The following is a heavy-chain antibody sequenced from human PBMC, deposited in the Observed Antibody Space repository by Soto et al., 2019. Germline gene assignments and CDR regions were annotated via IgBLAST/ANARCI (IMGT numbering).Heavy chain of an antibody. V-gene: IGHV4-34*01. CDR2: INHSGST. D-gene: IGHD6-6*01. CDR1: GGSFSGYY. J-gene: IGHJ6*03. Sequence: SETLSLTCAVYGGSFSGYYWSWIRQPPGKGLEWIGEINHSGSTNYNPSLKSRVTISVDTSKNQFSLKLSSVTAADTAVYYCARNGGSSSSYYYYYMDVWGKGTTVTVSS. CDR3: ARNGGSSSSYYYYYMDV.